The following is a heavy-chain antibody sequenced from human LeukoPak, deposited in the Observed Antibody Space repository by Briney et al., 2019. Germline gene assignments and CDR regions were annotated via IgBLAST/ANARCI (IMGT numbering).Heavy chain of an antibody. V-gene: IGHV1-18*01. J-gene: IGHJ6*02. CDR3: ARDPPRIVVVVAATNYYGMDV. Sequence: ASVKVSCKASGYTFTSYGISWVRQAPGQGLEWMGWISAYNGNINYAQKLQGRVTMTTDTSTSTAYMELRSLRSDDTAVYYCARDPPRIVVVVAATNYYGMDVWGQGTTVTVSS. CDR2: ISAYNGNI. D-gene: IGHD2-15*01. CDR1: GYTFTSYG.